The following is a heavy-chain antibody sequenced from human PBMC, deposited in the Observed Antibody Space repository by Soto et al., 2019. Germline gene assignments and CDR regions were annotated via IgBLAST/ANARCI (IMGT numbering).Heavy chain of an antibody. V-gene: IGHV3-33*01. CDR2: IWYDGSNK. Sequence: QVQLVESGGGVVQPGRSLRLSCAASGFTFSSFGMHWVRQAPGKGLEWVAVIWYDGSNKYYADSVKGRFTISRDNSKNTLYLQMNNLRAEDTAVYYCARDKGYGSGIFDYWGQGTLVTVSS. D-gene: IGHD3-10*01. CDR1: GFTFSSFG. CDR3: ARDKGYGSGIFDY. J-gene: IGHJ4*02.